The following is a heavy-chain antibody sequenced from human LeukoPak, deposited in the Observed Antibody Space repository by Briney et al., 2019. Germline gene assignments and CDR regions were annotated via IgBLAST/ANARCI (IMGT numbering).Heavy chain of an antibody. D-gene: IGHD6-13*01. J-gene: IGHJ4*02. V-gene: IGHV1-69*13. CDR3: ARSRAAADLIGY. Sequence: SVKVSCKASGGTFSSYAISWVRQAPGQGLEWMGGIIPIFGTANYAQKFQGRVTITADESTSTAYMELSSLRSEDTAVYYCARSRAAADLIGYWGQGTLVTVSS. CDR1: GGTFSSYA. CDR2: IIPIFGTA.